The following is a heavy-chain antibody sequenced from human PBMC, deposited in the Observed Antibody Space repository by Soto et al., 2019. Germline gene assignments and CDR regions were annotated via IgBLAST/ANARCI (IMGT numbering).Heavy chain of an antibody. D-gene: IGHD3-22*01. Sequence: QVQLVESGGGVVQPGRSLRLSCAASGFTFSSYGMHWVRQAPGKGLEWVAVIWYDGSNKYYADSVKGRFTISRDNSKSTMYLQMNSLRAEDTAVYYCARDNHYDSSGYLSDYWGQGTLVTVSS. J-gene: IGHJ4*02. CDR1: GFTFSSYG. CDR2: IWYDGSNK. CDR3: ARDNHYDSSGYLSDY. V-gene: IGHV3-33*01.